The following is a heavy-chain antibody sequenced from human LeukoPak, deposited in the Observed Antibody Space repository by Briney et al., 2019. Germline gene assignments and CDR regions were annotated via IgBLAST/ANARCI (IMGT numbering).Heavy chain of an antibody. CDR1: GGSFSGYY. J-gene: IGHJ4*02. Sequence: SEPLSLTCAVYGGSFSGYYWSWIRQPPGEGLEWIGEINHSGSTNYNPSLKSRVTISVDTSKNQFSLKLSSVTAAGTAVYYCARHEFGVWFGEVYFDYWGQGTLVTVSS. CDR3: ARHEFGVWFGEVYFDY. D-gene: IGHD3-10*01. V-gene: IGHV4-34*01. CDR2: INHSGST.